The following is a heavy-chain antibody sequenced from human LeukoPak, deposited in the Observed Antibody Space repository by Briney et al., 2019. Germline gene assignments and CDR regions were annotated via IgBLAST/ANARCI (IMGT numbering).Heavy chain of an antibody. CDR1: GGSFSGYY. V-gene: IGHV4-59*10. J-gene: IGHJ4*02. Sequence: SETLSLTCAVYGGSFSGYYWSWIRQSAGKGLEWIGRIYITGSTNYNPSLKSRVSMSLDTSKNQLSLKLSSVTAADTAVYYCARRWANYDILTGFGSPSYYFDYWGQGTLVTVSS. CDR2: IYITGST. D-gene: IGHD3-9*01. CDR3: ARRWANYDILTGFGSPSYYFDY.